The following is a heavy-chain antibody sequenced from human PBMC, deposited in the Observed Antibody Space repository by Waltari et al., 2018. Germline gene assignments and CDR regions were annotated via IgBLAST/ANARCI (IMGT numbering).Heavy chain of an antibody. CDR2: IYYSGGT. D-gene: IGHD5-12*01. Sequence: QLPLQESAPGLVKPSETLSPTCTVSGGSISSSSYYWGWIRQPPGKGLGWIGSIYYSGGTYYNPALKSRVTISVDTSKNQFSLKLSSVTAADTAVEYCARHKRGYSGYDSALDYWGQGTLVTVSS. CDR3: ARHKRGYSGYDSALDY. V-gene: IGHV4-39*01. J-gene: IGHJ4*02. CDR1: GGSISSSSYY.